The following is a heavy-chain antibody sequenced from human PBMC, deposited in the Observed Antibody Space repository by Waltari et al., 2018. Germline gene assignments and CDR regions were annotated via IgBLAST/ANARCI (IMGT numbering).Heavy chain of an antibody. D-gene: IGHD1-26*01. J-gene: IGHJ6*03. Sequence: QVQLVQSGAEVKKPGSSVKVSCKASGGTFSSYAISRGRPAPGQGLEWMGGIIPIFGTANYAQKFQGRVTITADKSTSTAYMELSSLRSEDTAMYYCARVAGSGSYSLYYYYMDVWGKGTTVTVSS. V-gene: IGHV1-69*06. CDR3: ARVAGSGSYSLYYYYMDV. CDR1: GGTFSSYA. CDR2: IIPIFGTA.